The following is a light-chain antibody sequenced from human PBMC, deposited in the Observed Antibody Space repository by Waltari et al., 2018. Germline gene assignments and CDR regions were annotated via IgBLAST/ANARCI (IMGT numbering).Light chain of an antibody. V-gene: IGKV3-20*01. CDR2: GAS. J-gene: IGKJ1*01. CDR1: QSIGRY. CDR3: QNHERLPAV. Sequence: EIVLTQSPGTLSLSPGERATLSCRASQSIGRYLIWYQQQPCQAPRLLIYGASTRAAGIPDRFSGRGSGTDFSLTISRLEPEDFAVYYCQNHERLPAVFGRGTKVEIK.